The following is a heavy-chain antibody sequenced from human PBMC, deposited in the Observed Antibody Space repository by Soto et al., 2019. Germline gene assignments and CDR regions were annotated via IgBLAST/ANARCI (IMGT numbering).Heavy chain of an antibody. V-gene: IGHV4-59*08. CDR2: IYYSGST. J-gene: IGHJ5*02. CDR1: GGSISSYY. Sequence: QVQLQESGPGLVKPSETLSLTCTVSGGSISSYYWSWIRQPPGKGLEWIGYIYYSGSTNYNPSLTRRVTRSVDTSKNQFSLKLSSVTAADTAVYYCARAKAPLYSSSWYWFDPWGQGTLVTVSS. CDR3: ARAKAPLYSSSWYWFDP. D-gene: IGHD6-13*01.